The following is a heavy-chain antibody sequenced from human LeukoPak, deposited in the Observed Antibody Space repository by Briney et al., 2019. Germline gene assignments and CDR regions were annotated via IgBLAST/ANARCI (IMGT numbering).Heavy chain of an antibody. CDR2: TYYRSKWKN. J-gene: IGHJ4*02. Sequence: SQTLSLTCAISGDSVSSNIAAWSWVRQSPSRGLEWLGRTYYRSKWKNDYAESVKSRINISPDTSKNQFSLQLNSMTPEDTAVYYCARVAYAVAVVWGQGTPVTVSS. CDR3: ARVAYAVAVV. V-gene: IGHV6-1*01. D-gene: IGHD2-2*01. CDR1: GDSVSSNIAA.